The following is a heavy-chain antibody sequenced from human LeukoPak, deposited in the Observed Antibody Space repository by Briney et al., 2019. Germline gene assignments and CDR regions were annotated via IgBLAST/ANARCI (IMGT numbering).Heavy chain of an antibody. J-gene: IGHJ4*02. CDR2: ISYDGSNK. Sequence: GGSLRLSCAASGFTFSSYGMHWVRQAPGKGLEWVAVISYDGSNKYYADSVKGRFTISRDNSKNTLYLQMNSLRAEDTAVYYCAKELVSSDRHYWGQGTLVTVSS. CDR1: GFTFSSYG. D-gene: IGHD1-26*01. V-gene: IGHV3-30*18. CDR3: AKELVSSDRHY.